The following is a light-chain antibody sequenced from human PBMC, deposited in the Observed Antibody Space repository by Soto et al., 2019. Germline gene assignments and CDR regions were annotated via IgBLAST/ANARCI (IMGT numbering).Light chain of an antibody. CDR2: GAS. CDR1: QSVTNS. CDR3: QQYNNWLRT. J-gene: IGKJ1*01. Sequence: EIVLTPSPATLSLSPWEIATLSCRASQSVTNSLAWYQQTTGQAPRLLIYGASTRATGIPARFSGSGSGTAFTRTTSSLQSEDFAVDYCQQYNNWLRTFGQGTKVDIK. V-gene: IGKV3-15*01.